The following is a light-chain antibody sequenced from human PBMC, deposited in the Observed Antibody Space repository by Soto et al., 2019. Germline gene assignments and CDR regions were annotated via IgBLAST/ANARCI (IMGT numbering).Light chain of an antibody. V-gene: IGKV3-15*01. CDR1: QAVSIN. Sequence: DILMTQSPVTLSVSPGERATLSCRASQAVSINLAWYQQKPGQAPRLLIYGASTRAAGIPARFSGSGSGTEFTLTISSLQSEDFAVYYCKQYNNWPRTFGPGTKVDFK. J-gene: IGKJ3*01. CDR2: GAS. CDR3: KQYNNWPRT.